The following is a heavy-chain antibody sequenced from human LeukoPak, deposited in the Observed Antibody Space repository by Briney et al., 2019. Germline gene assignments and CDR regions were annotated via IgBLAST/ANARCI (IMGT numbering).Heavy chain of an antibody. Sequence: GGSLRLSCAASGFTFSSYAMYWVRQAPGKGLEWVSGIFGSGGSAHYADSVKGRFTISRDNSKNTVHLQMDSLRAEDTAVYYCAKTTTGYSSGRYPAWPVDYWGQGTLVTVSS. CDR3: AKTTTGYSSGRYPAWPVDY. J-gene: IGHJ4*02. V-gene: IGHV3-23*01. CDR2: IFGSGGSA. CDR1: GFTFSSYA. D-gene: IGHD6-19*01.